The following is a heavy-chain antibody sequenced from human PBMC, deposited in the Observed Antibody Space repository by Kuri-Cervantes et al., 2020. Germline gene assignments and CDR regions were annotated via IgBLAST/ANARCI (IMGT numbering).Heavy chain of an antibody. CDR2: INPNSGGT. D-gene: IGHD4-17*01. CDR1: GYSFSNSV. V-gene: IGHV1-2*04. CDR3: ARQDVSTVTLDY. Sequence: ASVKVSCKASGYSFSNSVIYWVRQAPGQGLEWMGWINPNSGGTNYAQKFQGWVTMTRDTSISTAYMELSRLRSDDTAVYYCARQDVSTVTLDYWGQGTLVTVSS. J-gene: IGHJ4*02.